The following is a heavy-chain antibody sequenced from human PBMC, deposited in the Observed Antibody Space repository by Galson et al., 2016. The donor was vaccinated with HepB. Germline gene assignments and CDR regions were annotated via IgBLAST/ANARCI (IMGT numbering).Heavy chain of an antibody. D-gene: IGHD3-3*01. CDR2: ITGSSTYI. CDR3: VRFGTTFEWFADAFDL. J-gene: IGHJ3*01. V-gene: IGHV3-21*01. Sequence: GFAFDSYPMNWVRQAPGRGLEWVASITGSSTYIFYLDSVEGRFIVSRDNAKKSLYLQMNSLRADDTAVYFWVRFGTTFEWFADAFDLWGQGTMVTVSS. CDR1: GFAFDSYP.